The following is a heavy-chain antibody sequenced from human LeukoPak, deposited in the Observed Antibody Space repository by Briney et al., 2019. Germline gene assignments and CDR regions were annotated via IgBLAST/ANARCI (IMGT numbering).Heavy chain of an antibody. D-gene: IGHD2-15*01. V-gene: IGHV1-2*02. CDR2: INPNSGGT. CDR3: ARAAGVAAATPLDY. J-gene: IGHJ4*02. Sequence: GASVKVSCKASGYTFTGYYMHWVRQAPGQGLEWMGWINPNSGGTNYAQKFQGRVTMTRDTSISTAYMELSRLRSDDTAAYYCARAAGVAAATPLDYWGQGTLVTVSS. CDR1: GYTFTGYY.